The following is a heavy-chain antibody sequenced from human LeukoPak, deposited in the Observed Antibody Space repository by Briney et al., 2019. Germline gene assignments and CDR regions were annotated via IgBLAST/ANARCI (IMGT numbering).Heavy chain of an antibody. D-gene: IGHD2-2*03. CDR2: IYHSGST. J-gene: IGHJ4*02. CDR1: GYSISSGYY. CDR3: ARLLDIVVATN. Sequence: SETLSLTCTVTGYSISSGYYWGWIRQPPGKGLEWIGSIYHSGSTYYNPSLKSRVTISVDTSKNQFSLKLSSVTAADTAVYYCARLLDIVVATNWGQGTLVTVSS. V-gene: IGHV4-38-2*02.